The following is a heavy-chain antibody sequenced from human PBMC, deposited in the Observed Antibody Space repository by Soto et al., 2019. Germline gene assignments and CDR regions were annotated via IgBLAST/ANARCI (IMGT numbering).Heavy chain of an antibody. Sequence: EVQLLESGGGLVQPGGSLSLSCAASAFTFNNYAMSWVRQAPGKGLEWVSGIVGSGRTTYYADSVKGRFTISRDNSNNTLYLQMNSLRAEETAVYYCAKSRYSDSSGDFYDYWGQGNLVTVSS. V-gene: IGHV3-23*01. D-gene: IGHD3-22*01. J-gene: IGHJ4*02. CDR2: IVGSGRTT. CDR3: AKSRYSDSSGDFYDY. CDR1: AFTFNNYA.